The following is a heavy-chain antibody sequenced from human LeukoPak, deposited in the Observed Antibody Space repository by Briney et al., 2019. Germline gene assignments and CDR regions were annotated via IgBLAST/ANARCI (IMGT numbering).Heavy chain of an antibody. J-gene: IGHJ1*01. CDR1: GFTFSSYE. V-gene: IGHV3-48*03. CDR2: ISSSGSTI. Sequence: GGSLRLSCAASGFTFSSYEMNWVRQAPGKGLEWVSYISSSGSTIYYADSVKGRFTISRDNAKNSLYLQMNSLRAEDTAVYYCAKKPQWLTTGYFQHWGQGTLVTVSS. CDR3: AKKPQWLTTGYFQH. D-gene: IGHD6-19*01.